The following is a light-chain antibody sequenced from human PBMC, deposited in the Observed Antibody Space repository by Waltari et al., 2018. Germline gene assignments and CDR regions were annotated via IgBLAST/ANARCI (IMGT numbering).Light chain of an antibody. CDR3: QQYYSIPYT. V-gene: IGKV4-1*01. CDR2: WAS. Sequence: DIVMTQSPDSLAVSLGERATINCKSSQNIFYNSNHKHNLTWYQQKPGQSPKLFIYWASTRESGVPDRFSGSGSGTDFTLTISSLQAEDVAVYFCQQYYSIPYTFGQGTKVEIK. CDR1: QNIFYNSNHKHN. J-gene: IGKJ2*01.